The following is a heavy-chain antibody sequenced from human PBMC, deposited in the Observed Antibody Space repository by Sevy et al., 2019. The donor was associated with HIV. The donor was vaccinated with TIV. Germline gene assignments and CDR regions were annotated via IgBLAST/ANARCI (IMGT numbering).Heavy chain of an antibody. D-gene: IGHD5-12*01. CDR1: GGSFSGYY. Sequence: SETLSLTCAVYGGSFSGYYWSWIRQPPGKGLEWTGEINHSGSTNYNPSLKSRVTISVDTSKNQFSLKLSSVTAADTAVYYCARGLASGPLYYYYYYGMDVWGQGTTVTVSS. CDR3: ARGLASGPLYYYYYYGMDV. CDR2: INHSGST. J-gene: IGHJ6*02. V-gene: IGHV4-34*01.